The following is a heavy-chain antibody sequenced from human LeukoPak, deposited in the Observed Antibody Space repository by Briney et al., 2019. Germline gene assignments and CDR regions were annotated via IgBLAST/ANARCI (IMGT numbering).Heavy chain of an antibody. CDR3: TRGPGGFDY. CDR1: GDSVSSNNAA. V-gene: IGHV6-1*01. J-gene: IGHJ4*02. CDR2: TYYRSDWYN. D-gene: IGHD1-14*01. Sequence: SQTLSLTCVISGDSVSSNNAAWNWIRQSPSRGLEWLGRTYYRSDWYNDYAESVKSRITIKADTSKNQFSLQMNSLTPEDTAVYYCTRGPGGFDYWGQGDLVTVSS.